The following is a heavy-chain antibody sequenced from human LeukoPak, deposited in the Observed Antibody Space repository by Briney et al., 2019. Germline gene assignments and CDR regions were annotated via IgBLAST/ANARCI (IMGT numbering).Heavy chain of an antibody. Sequence: SETLSLTCTVSGGSIRSYYWSWIRQPPGKGLEWIGYIYYSGSTKYNPSLKSRATISVDTSKNQFSLKLNSVTAADTAVYYCASGSYYFDYWGQGTMVTVSS. J-gene: IGHJ4*02. V-gene: IGHV4-59*08. CDR1: GGSIRSYY. D-gene: IGHD1-26*01. CDR3: ASGSYYFDY. CDR2: IYYSGST.